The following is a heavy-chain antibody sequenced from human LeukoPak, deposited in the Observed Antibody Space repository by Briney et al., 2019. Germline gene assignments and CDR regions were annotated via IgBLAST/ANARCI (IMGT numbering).Heavy chain of an antibody. V-gene: IGHV3-23*01. CDR1: WFHFSGFC. J-gene: IGHJ3*01. Sequence: GSLRLFFSASWFHFSGFCITWVRQASGKGLEWVSLISFSGDSIYYADSVRGRFTISRDNSKDTLYLQMNSLRAEDTAIYYCARDIQLSTWGLGTMVTVSS. CDR3: ARDIQLST. CDR2: ISFSGDSI. D-gene: IGHD5-24*01.